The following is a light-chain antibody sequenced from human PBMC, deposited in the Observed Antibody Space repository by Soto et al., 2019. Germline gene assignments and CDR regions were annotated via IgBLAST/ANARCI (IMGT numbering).Light chain of an antibody. CDR2: DVN. J-gene: IGLJ3*02. CDR3: TSSTFGSPPGV. V-gene: IGLV2-14*03. Sequence: QSALTQPASVSGSPGQSITISCTGTSSDVGSYKYVSWYQQYPGKSPTVMIYDVNNRPSGVSTRFSGSKSGNTAYLTVSGLQAEDEAEYYCTSSTFGSPPGVFGGGTKLTVL. CDR1: SSDVGSYKY.